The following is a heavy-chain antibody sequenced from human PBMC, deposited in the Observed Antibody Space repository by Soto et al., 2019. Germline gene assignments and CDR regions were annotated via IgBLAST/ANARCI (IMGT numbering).Heavy chain of an antibody. D-gene: IGHD4-17*01. CDR3: ARPLYGDTVNP. V-gene: IGHV1-8*01. CDR1: GYTFTSYD. Sequence: QVQLVQSGAEVKKPGASVKVSCKASGYTFTSYDINWVRQATGQGLEWMGWMNPNSGNTGYAQKFQGRVTMTRNTSISTAYRALSSQRSEDGAVYYWARPLYGDTVNPGGKGPLVPFSS. J-gene: IGHJ5*02. CDR2: MNPNSGNT.